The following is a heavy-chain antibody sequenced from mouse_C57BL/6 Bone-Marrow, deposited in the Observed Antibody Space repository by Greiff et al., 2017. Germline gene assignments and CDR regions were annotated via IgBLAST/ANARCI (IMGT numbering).Heavy chain of an antibody. D-gene: IGHD1-1*01. CDR1: GFTFSDYY. Sequence: VQLKQSGGGVVPPGGALKLSCAASGFTFSDYYMYWVRQTPEKRLEWVAYISNGGGSTYYPDTVKGRINISSDKAKNTLYLQMSRLKSEDTAMYYCARQGSSYDYYDMDYWGQGTSVTVSS. V-gene: IGHV5-12*01. J-gene: IGHJ4*01. CDR2: ISNGGGST. CDR3: ARQGSSYDYYDMDY.